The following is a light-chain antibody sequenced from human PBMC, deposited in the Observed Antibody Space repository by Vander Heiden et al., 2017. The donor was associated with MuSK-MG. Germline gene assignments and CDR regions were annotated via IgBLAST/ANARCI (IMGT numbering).Light chain of an antibody. J-gene: IGLJ2*01. CDR1: GSDIGDYNF. Sequence: QSALSQPASVSGSPGQSITISCTETGSDIGDYNFVSWDQQHPGKAPKLLIYDMTHRPSGVSSRFSATKSGITASLTISGRQAEDEADYYCSSDTTSRTVVFGGGTKVTVL. CDR2: DMT. CDR3: SSDTTSRTVV. V-gene: IGLV2-14*01.